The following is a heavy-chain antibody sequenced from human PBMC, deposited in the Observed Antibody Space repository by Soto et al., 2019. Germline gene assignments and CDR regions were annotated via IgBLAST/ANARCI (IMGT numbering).Heavy chain of an antibody. J-gene: IGHJ4*02. D-gene: IGHD2-15*01. CDR3: AKGGPDGFFRGGRCYFDY. CDR1: GFTFDDYA. V-gene: IGHV3-9*01. CDR2: ISWNSNII. Sequence: EVQLVESGGGLVQPGRSLRLSCAASGFTFDDYAMHWVRRVPGKGLEWVSSISWNSNIIGYADSVKGRFTISRDNAKNSLYLQMNRLRPEDTALYYWAKGGPDGFFRGGRCYFDYWGQGTLVTVSS.